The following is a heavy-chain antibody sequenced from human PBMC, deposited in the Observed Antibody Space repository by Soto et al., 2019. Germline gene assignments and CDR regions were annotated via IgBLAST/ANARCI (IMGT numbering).Heavy chain of an antibody. D-gene: IGHD6-19*01. Sequence: PGGSLRLSCAASGFTFSSYGMHWVRQAPGKGLEWVAVISHDGSTYYADSVKGRFTISRDNSKNSLYLQMNSLRVEDTAVYYCVRGKAGDWGQGTLVTVSS. CDR1: GFTFSSYG. CDR2: ISHDGST. CDR3: VRGKAGD. V-gene: IGHV3-30*03. J-gene: IGHJ4*02.